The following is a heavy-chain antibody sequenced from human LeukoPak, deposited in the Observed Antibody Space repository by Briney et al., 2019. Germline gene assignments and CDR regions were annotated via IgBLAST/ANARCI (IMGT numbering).Heavy chain of an antibody. CDR1: GYTFTSYY. Sequence: ASVKVSCKASGYTFTSYYMHWVRQAPGQGLEWMGIINPSGGSTSYAQKFQGRVTMTRDMSTSTVYMELSSLRSEDTAVYYCARAFSIALYHNWFDPWGQGTLVTVSS. CDR3: ARAFSIALYHNWFDP. J-gene: IGHJ5*02. CDR2: INPSGGST. D-gene: IGHD6-6*01. V-gene: IGHV1-46*01.